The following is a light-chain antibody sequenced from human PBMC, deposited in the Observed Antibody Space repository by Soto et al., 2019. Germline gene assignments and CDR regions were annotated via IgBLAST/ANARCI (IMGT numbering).Light chain of an antibody. Sequence: DIQMTQSPSTLSASVGDRVTITCRASQNINKWLAWYQHKPGKAPTVLIYDASSLESGDPSRFSGSGSGTEFTLTISSLQADDSAIYYCQQYNNYEWTFGQGNKVEIK. CDR2: DAS. V-gene: IGKV1-5*01. CDR3: QQYNNYEWT. J-gene: IGKJ1*01. CDR1: QNINKW.